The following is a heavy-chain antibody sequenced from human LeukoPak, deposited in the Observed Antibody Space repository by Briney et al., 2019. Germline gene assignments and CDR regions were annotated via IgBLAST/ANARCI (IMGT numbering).Heavy chain of an antibody. V-gene: IGHV1-46*01. D-gene: IGHD2-2*02. CDR1: GYTFTSYY. Sequence: ASVKVSCKASGYTFTSYYVHWVRQAPGQGLEWMGIINPSGGSTSYAQKFQGRVTMTRDTSISTAYMELSRLRSDDTAVYYCARYTGHLGYWGQGTLVTVSS. J-gene: IGHJ4*02. CDR2: INPSGGST. CDR3: ARYTGHLGY.